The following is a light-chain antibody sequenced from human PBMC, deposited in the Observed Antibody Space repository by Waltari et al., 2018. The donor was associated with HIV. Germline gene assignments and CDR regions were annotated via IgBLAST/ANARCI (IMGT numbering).Light chain of an antibody. V-gene: IGLV1-40*01. CDR1: SSNLGAGSD. CDR2: DNN. CDR3: QSYDSGLRV. J-gene: IGLJ3*02. Sequence: QSVLTQPPSVSGAPGQRVTISCTGSSSNLGAGSDVHWYQQLPGTAPKLLIYDNNNRPSGVPDRFSGSKSGTSASLAITGLQAEDAADYYCQSYDSGLRVFGGGTKLTVL.